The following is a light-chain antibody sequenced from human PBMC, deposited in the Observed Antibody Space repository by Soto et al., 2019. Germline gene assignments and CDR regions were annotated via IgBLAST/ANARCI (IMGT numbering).Light chain of an antibody. CDR1: QSVSNNY. CDR2: GAS. CDR3: QQYGSSGT. J-gene: IGKJ1*01. V-gene: IGKV3-20*01. Sequence: EIELTQSPGTLSLSPGERATLSCTPSQSVSNNYLAWYQQKPGQAPRLLIYGASNRATGIPGRLCGSGYGTDFTLTISRLEPEDFAVYYCQQYGSSGTFGQGTKVDIK.